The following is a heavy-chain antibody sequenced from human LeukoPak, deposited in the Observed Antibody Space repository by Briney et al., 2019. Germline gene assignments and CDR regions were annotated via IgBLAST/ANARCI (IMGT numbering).Heavy chain of an antibody. V-gene: IGHV1-2*02. D-gene: IGHD2/OR15-2a*01. CDR2: INPDSGGT. Sequence: ASAKVSCKASGYXFTGYYMHWVRQAPGQGLEWMGWINPDSGGTNNAQKFQGRVTMTRGTSISTAYMELSRLRSDDTAVYYCARTFYDTLDSDAFDFWGQGTMVIVSS. CDR1: GYXFTGYY. J-gene: IGHJ3*01. CDR3: ARTFYDTLDSDAFDF.